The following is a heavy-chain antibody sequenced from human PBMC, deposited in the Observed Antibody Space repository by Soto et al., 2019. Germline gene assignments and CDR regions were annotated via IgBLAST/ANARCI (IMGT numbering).Heavy chain of an antibody. CDR1: GFTFSSYG. J-gene: IGHJ4*02. Sequence: PGGSLRLSCAASGFTFSSYGMHWVRQAPGKGLEWVAVIWYDGSNKYYADSVKGRFTISRDNSKNTLYLQMNSLRAEDTAVYYCARAGGIVLMEYTIDYWGQGTLVTVSS. V-gene: IGHV3-33*01. D-gene: IGHD2-8*01. CDR3: ARAGGIVLMEYTIDY. CDR2: IWYDGSNK.